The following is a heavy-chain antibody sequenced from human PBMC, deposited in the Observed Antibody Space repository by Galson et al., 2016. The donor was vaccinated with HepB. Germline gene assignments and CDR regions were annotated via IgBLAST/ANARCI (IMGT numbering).Heavy chain of an antibody. CDR3: ARDREIVNFGSGSLVAFDI. V-gene: IGHV1-3*01. D-gene: IGHD3-10*01. J-gene: IGHJ3*02. CDR2: INAGNGDT. CDR1: GYTFSRYV. Sequence: SVKVSCKASGYTFSRYVMHWVRQAPGQRLEWMGWINAGNGDTKYSQKFQGRVTFTSDTSASTAYMQLSSVRSEDTAVYFCARDREIVNFGSGSLVAFDIWGQGTMVTVSS.